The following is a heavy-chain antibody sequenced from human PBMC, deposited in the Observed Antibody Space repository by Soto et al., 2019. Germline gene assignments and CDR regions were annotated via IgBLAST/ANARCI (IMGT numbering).Heavy chain of an antibody. D-gene: IGHD3-10*01. Sequence: PSETLSLTCTVSGGSVSSGSYYWSWIRQPPGKGLEWIGYIYYSGSTNYNPSLKSRVTISVDTSKNQFSLKLSSVTAADTAVYYCAVWFGEFPSWFDPWGQGTLVTVSS. J-gene: IGHJ5*02. CDR2: IYYSGST. V-gene: IGHV4-61*01. CDR3: AVWFGEFPSWFDP. CDR1: GGSVSSGSYY.